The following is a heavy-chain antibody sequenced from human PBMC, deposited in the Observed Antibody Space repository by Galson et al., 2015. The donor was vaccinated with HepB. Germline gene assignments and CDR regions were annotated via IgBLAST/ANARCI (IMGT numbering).Heavy chain of an antibody. CDR2: ITYDGSNK. V-gene: IGHV3-30*04. D-gene: IGHD5-18*01. Sequence: SLRLSCAASGFTFSSYAMHWVRQAPGKGLEWVAVITYDGSNKYYADSVKGRFTISRDNSKNTLYLQMNSLRAEDTAVYYCARVRYSYGPEYFQHWGQGTLVTVSS. J-gene: IGHJ1*01. CDR1: GFTFSSYA. CDR3: ARVRYSYGPEYFQH.